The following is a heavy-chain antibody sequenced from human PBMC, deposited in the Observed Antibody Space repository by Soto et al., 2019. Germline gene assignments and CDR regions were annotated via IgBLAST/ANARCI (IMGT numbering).Heavy chain of an antibody. V-gene: IGHV3-48*01. D-gene: IGHD6-13*01. J-gene: IGHJ5*02. CDR2: ISSSSSTI. CDR1: GFTFSSYS. CDR3: ARHTERIAQIGWFDP. Sequence: PGGSLRLSCAASGFTFSSYSMNWIRQAPGKGLEWVSYISSSSSTIYYADSVKGRFTISRDNAKNSLYLQMNSLRAEDTAVYYCARHTERIAQIGWFDPWGQGTLVTVS.